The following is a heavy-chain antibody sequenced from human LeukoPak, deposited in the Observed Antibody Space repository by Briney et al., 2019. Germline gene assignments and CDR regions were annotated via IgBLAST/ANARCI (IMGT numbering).Heavy chain of an antibody. Sequence: PGGSLRLSCAASGFTFSSYWMSWVRQAPGKGLEWVANIKQDGSEKYYVDSVKGRFTISRDNTKNSLYLQTNSLRVEDTAVYYCARDDTVTTRVGFIDWGQGTLVTVSS. CDR3: ARDDTVTTRVGFID. V-gene: IGHV3-7*01. J-gene: IGHJ4*02. D-gene: IGHD4-17*01. CDR2: IKQDGSEK. CDR1: GFTFSSYW.